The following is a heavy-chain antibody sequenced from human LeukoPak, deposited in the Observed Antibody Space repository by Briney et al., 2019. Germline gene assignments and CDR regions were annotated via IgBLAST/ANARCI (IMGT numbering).Heavy chain of an antibody. V-gene: IGHV4-34*01. CDR2: INHSGST. Sequence: SETLSLTCTVSGGSISSYYWSWIRQPPGKGLEWIGEINHSGSTNYNPSLKSRVTISVDTSKNQFSLKLSSVTAADTAVYYCARGFYGSGSYYEKTFDYWAREPWSPSPQ. CDR3: ARGFYGSGSYYEKTFDY. CDR1: GGSISSYY. J-gene: IGHJ4*02. D-gene: IGHD3-10*01.